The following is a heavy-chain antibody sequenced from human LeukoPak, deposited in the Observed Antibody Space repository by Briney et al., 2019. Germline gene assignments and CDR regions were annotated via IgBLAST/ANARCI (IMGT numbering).Heavy chain of an antibody. CDR2: ISGSGGST. J-gene: IGHJ4*02. V-gene: IGHV3-23*01. Sequence: GGSLRLSCAASGFSVNTNYMTWVRQAPGKGLEWVSAISGSGGSTYYADSVKGRFTISRDNSKNTLYLQMNSLRAEDTAVYYCAKDPQWLVRGDRWGQGTLVTVSS. CDR3: AKDPQWLVRGDR. D-gene: IGHD6-19*01. CDR1: GFSVNTNY.